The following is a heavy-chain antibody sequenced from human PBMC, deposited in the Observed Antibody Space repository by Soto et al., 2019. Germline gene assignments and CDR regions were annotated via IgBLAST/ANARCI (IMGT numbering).Heavy chain of an antibody. J-gene: IGHJ4*02. CDR2: ISGSGGST. CDR1: GFTFSSYA. Sequence: EVQLLESGGGLVQPGGSLRLSCAASGFTFSSYAMSWVRQAPGKGLEWVSAISGSGGSTYYADSVKGRFTISRDNSKNTLYLQMNSLRAEDTAVYYCAKSPRRQLPTTVTTKFAGVNFDYWGQGTLVTVSS. V-gene: IGHV3-23*01. CDR3: AKSPRRQLPTTVTTKFAGVNFDY. D-gene: IGHD4-17*01.